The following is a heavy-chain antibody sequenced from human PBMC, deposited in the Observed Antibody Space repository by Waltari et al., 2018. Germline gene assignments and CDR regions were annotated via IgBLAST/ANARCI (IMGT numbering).Heavy chain of an antibody. CDR1: GYSISSGYY. CDR2: IYHSGST. V-gene: IGHV4-38-2*02. J-gene: IGHJ3*02. CDR3: ASPAGDYHDAFDI. Sequence: QVQLQESGPGLVKPSETLSLTCTVSGYSISSGYYWGWIRQPPGKGLEWIGSIYHSGSTYYNPSLKSRVTISVDTSKNQFSLKLSAVTAADTAVYYCASPAGDYHDAFDIWGQGTMVTVSS. D-gene: IGHD7-27*01.